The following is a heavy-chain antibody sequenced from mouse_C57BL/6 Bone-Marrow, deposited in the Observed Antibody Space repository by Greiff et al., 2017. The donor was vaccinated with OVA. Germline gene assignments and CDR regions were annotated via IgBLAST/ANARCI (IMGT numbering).Heavy chain of an antibody. V-gene: IGHV1-64*01. CDR3: ARWPLYYYGSSYAY. CDR2: IHPNSGST. J-gene: IGHJ2*01. Sequence: QVHVKQPGAELVKPGASVKLSCKASGYTFTSYWMHWVKQRPGQGLEWIGMIHPNSGSTNYNEKFKSKATLTVDKSSSTAYMQLSSLTSEDSAVYYCARWPLYYYGSSYAYWGQGTTLTVSS. CDR1: GYTFTSYW. D-gene: IGHD1-1*01.